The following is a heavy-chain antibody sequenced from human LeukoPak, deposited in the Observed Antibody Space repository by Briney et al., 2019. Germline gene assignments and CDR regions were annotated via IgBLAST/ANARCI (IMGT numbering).Heavy chain of an antibody. CDR2: ISYDGSNK. CDR1: GFTFSSYA. CDR3: ARDRGSWFGELSYYFDY. V-gene: IGHV3-30*04. J-gene: IGHJ4*02. D-gene: IGHD3-10*01. Sequence: GGSLRLSCAASGFTFSSYAMHWVRQAPGKGLEWVAVISYDGSNKHYADSVKGRFTISRDNSKNTLYLQMNSLRAEDAAVYYCARDRGSWFGELSYYFDYWGQGTLVTVSS.